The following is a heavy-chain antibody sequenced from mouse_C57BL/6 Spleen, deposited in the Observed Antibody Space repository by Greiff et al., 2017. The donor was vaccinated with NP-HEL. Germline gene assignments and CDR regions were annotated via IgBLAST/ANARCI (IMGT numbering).Heavy chain of an antibody. D-gene: IGHD3-3*01. V-gene: IGHV1-55*01. CDR2: IYPGSGST. J-gene: IGHJ2*01. CDR1: GYTFTSYW. Sequence: VQLQQPGAELVKPGASVKMSCKASGYTFTSYWLTWVKQRPGHGLEWLGDIYPGSGSTNYNEKLKSKATLTVDTSSSTAYMQRSSLTSEDSAVYYWASPRGTVYYFDYWGQGTTLTVSS. CDR3: ASPRGTVYYFDY.